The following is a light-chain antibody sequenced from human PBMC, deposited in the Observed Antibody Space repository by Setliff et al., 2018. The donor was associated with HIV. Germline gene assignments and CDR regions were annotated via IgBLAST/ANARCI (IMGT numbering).Light chain of an antibody. J-gene: IGLJ1*01. Sequence: QSALAQPASVSGSPGQSITISCTGTSSDVGSYNLVSWYKQHPGKAPKLMIYEVSKRPSGVSNRFSGSKSGNTASLTISGLQAEDEADYYCTSYANSDAFIFGTGTKGTVL. V-gene: IGLV2-14*02. CDR2: EVS. CDR3: TSYANSDAFI. CDR1: SSDVGSYNL.